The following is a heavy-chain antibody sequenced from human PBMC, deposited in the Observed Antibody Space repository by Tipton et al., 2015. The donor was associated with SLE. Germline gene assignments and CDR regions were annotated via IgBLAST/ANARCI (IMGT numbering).Heavy chain of an antibody. V-gene: IGHV4-30-2*01. Sequence: TLSLTCTVSGGSISSGDYYWSWIRQPPGKGLEWIGYIYHSGSTYYNPSLKSRVTISVDRSKNQFSLKLSSVTAADTAVYYCARGVMTNYYDSSGYYWFDPWGQGTLVTVSS. CDR3: ARGVMTNYYDSSGYYWFDP. J-gene: IGHJ5*02. CDR1: GGSISSGDYY. CDR2: IYHSGST. D-gene: IGHD3-22*01.